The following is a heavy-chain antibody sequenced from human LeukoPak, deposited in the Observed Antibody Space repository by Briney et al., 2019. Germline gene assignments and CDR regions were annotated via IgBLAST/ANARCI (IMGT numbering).Heavy chain of an antibody. Sequence: ASVTVSCKASGYTFTIYGISWVRQAPGQGLEWMGWINPNSGGTNYAQKFQGRVTMTRGTSISTAYMELSRLRSDDTAVYYCARVEGVYRSFNYFDYWGQGTLVTVSS. CDR1: GYTFTIYG. D-gene: IGHD6-6*01. CDR2: INPNSGGT. CDR3: ARVEGVYRSFNYFDY. J-gene: IGHJ4*02. V-gene: IGHV1-2*02.